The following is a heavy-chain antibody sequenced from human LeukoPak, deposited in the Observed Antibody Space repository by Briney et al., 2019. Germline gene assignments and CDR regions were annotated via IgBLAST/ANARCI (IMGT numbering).Heavy chain of an antibody. Sequence: SETLSLTCAVSGGSISSSNWWSWVRQPPGKGLEWIGEIYHSGSTNYNPSLKSRVTISVDKSKNQFSLKLSSVTAADTAVYYCARDSSGYGGPYFDYWGQGTLVTVSS. CDR1: GGSISSSNW. J-gene: IGHJ4*02. D-gene: IGHD3-22*01. CDR2: IYHSGST. V-gene: IGHV4-4*02. CDR3: ARDSSGYGGPYFDY.